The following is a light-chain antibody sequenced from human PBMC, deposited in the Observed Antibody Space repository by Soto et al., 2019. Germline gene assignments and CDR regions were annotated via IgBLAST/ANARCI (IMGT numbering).Light chain of an antibody. CDR1: NSDIGSNS. V-gene: IGLV1-44*01. Sequence: QSVLTQPPSASGTPGQRVTISCSGSNSDIGSNSVSWYQQLPGAAPKLLIYGTTKRPSGVPDRFSASKSGASASLAISGLQSEDEADYYCAAWDDDLNGHSVFGTGTKVTVL. CDR2: GTT. J-gene: IGLJ1*01. CDR3: AAWDDDLNGHSV.